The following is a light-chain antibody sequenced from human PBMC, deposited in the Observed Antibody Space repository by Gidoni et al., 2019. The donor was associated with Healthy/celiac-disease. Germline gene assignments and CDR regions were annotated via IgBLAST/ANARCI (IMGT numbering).Light chain of an antibody. CDR1: QSVSSN. CDR2: GAS. J-gene: IGKJ3*01. Sequence: EIVMTQSPATLSVSPGERATLSCRASQSVSSNLAWYQQKPGQAPRLLIDGASTRATGIPARFSGSGSGTEFTLTISSLQSEDFAVYYCQQYNNWPRIFGPGTKVDIK. CDR3: QQYNNWPRI. V-gene: IGKV3-15*01.